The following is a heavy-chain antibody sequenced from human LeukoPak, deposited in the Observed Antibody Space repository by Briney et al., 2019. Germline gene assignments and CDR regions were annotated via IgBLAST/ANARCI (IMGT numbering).Heavy chain of an antibody. Sequence: SETLSLTCTVPGGSISSYYWSWIRQPARKGLEWIGRIYTSGSTNYNPSLKSRVTMSVDTSNNQFSLKLSSVTAADTAVYYCAGNSLWYFDLWGRGTLVTVSS. CDR2: IYTSGST. D-gene: IGHD1/OR15-1a*01. V-gene: IGHV4-4*07. CDR3: AGNSLWYFDL. J-gene: IGHJ2*01. CDR1: GGSISSYY.